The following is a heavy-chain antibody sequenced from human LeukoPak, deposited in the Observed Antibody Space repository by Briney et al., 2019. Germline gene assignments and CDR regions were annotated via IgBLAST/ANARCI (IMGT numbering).Heavy chain of an antibody. J-gene: IGHJ4*02. CDR1: GFTFSNYG. Sequence: PGGSLRLSCAASGFTFSNYGMHWVRQAPGKGLEWEAFIRYDESTKFYADSVKGRFTISRDNSKTTLYLQMNSLRADDTAVYYCAKDLPTPYFDYWGQGTLVTVSS. D-gene: IGHD4-23*01. V-gene: IGHV3-30*02. CDR3: AKDLPTPYFDY. CDR2: IRYDESTK.